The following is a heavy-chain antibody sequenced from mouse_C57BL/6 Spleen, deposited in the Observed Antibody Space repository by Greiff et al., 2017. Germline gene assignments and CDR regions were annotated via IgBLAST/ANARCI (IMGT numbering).Heavy chain of an antibody. CDR2: IYWDDDK. CDR1: GFSLSPSGLG. Sequence: LKESGPGILQSSQTLSLTCSFSGFSLSPSGLGVSWIRQPSGKGLEWLAHIYWDDDKRYNPSLKSRPTISKDTSRNPVFLKITSVDTADTATYYCARRTSYGSSYDYAMDDWGQGTSVTVAS. J-gene: IGHJ4*01. D-gene: IGHD1-1*01. CDR3: ARRTSYGSSYDYAMDD. V-gene: IGHV8-12*01.